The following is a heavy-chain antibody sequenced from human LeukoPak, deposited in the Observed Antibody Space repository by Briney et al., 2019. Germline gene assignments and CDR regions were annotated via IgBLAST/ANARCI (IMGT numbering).Heavy chain of an antibody. CDR1: GGSFSGYY. CDR2: INHSGST. V-gene: IGHV4-34*01. CDR3: ARGRDSSGYQTFDY. D-gene: IGHD3-22*01. J-gene: IGHJ4*02. Sequence: SETLSLTCAVYGGSFSGYYWSWIRQPPGKGLEWLGEINHSGSTNYNPSLKSRVTISVDTSKNQFSLKLSSVTAADTAVYYCARGRDSSGYQTFDYWGQGTLVTVSS.